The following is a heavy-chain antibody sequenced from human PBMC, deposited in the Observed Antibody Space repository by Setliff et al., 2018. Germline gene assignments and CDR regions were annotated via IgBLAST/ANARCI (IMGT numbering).Heavy chain of an antibody. CDR2: VYYSGYT. CDR3: ARVDFTMIQGVIGH. D-gene: IGHD3-10*01. CDR1: GGSVSSASHY. V-gene: IGHV4-39*07. Sequence: ASETLSLTCTVSGGSVSSASHYWGWIRQAPGKGMEWIGSVYYSGYTYYKPSLQSRVTMSVDTSKNQFSLKLTSVTAADMAVYYCARVDFTMIQGVIGHWGQGTLVTVSS. J-gene: IGHJ1*01.